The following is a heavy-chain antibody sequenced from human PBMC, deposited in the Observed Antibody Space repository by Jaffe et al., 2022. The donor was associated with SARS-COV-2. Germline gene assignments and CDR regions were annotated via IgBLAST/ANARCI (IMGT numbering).Heavy chain of an antibody. Sequence: EVQLVESGGGLVQPGGSLRLSCVASGFTFSSYAMNWVRQAPGKGLEWVSYISGSSRSIYYADSVKGRFTISRDNAKNSVSLQMNSLRDEDTAVYYCARDNWNKFDYWGQGTLVTVSS. CDR3: ARDNWNKFDY. V-gene: IGHV3-48*02. D-gene: IGHD1-20*01. J-gene: IGHJ4*02. CDR1: GFTFSSYA. CDR2: ISGSSRSI.